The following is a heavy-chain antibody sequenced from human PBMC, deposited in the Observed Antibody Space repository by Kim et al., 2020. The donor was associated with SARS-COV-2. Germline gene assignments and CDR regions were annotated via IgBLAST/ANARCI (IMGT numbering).Heavy chain of an antibody. CDR2: IYHSGST. Sequence: SETLSLTCAVSGGSISSSNWWSWVHQPPGKGLEWIGEIYHSGSTNYNPSLKSRVTISVDKSKNQFSLKLSSVTAADTAVYYCARSEGPYYDFWSGYYNYWGQGTLVTVSS. CDR3: ARSEGPYYDFWSGYYNY. CDR1: GGSISSSNW. D-gene: IGHD3-3*01. J-gene: IGHJ4*02. V-gene: IGHV4-4*02.